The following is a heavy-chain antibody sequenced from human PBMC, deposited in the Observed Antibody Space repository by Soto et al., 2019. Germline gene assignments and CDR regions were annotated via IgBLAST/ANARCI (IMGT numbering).Heavy chain of an antibody. V-gene: IGHV1-69*13. CDR3: ARDQGHCSGATCPPYWFDP. CDR1: GGTFSSYA. Sequence: ASVKVSCKASGGTFSSYAISWVRQAPGQGLEWMGGIIPIFGTANYAQKFQGRVTITADESTGTTYMELSSLRSEDTALYYCARDQGHCSGATCPPYWFDPWGQGTLVTVSS. D-gene: IGHD2-15*01. CDR2: IIPIFGTA. J-gene: IGHJ5*02.